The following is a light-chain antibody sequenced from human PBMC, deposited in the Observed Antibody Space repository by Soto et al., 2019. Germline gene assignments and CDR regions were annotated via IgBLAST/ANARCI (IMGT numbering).Light chain of an antibody. Sequence: QLVLTQSPSASASLGASVKLTCTLSSGHSSYAIAWHQQQPEKGPRYLMKLDSDGSHTKGDAIPDRFSGSSSGAERYLTISSLQPEDEAADYCQTWGTGIPVVFGGGTKLTVL. J-gene: IGLJ2*01. CDR3: QTWGTGIPVV. CDR2: LDSDGSH. V-gene: IGLV4-69*01. CDR1: SGHSSYA.